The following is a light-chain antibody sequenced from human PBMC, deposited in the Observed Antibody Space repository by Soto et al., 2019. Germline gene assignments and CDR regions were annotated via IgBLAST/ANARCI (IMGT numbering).Light chain of an antibody. V-gene: IGKV3-15*01. J-gene: IGKJ4*01. CDR1: QSVSSN. CDR3: QEYNDCRPIT. CDR2: GAS. Sequence: EMVRTQAPATLSASPGERATLSFMDSQSVSSNLAWYQQKPGQAPRLLIYGASTRATGIPVRFSGSGSGTEFTLTITSLQFEDFAVYYCQEYNDCRPITFGGGTKVDI.